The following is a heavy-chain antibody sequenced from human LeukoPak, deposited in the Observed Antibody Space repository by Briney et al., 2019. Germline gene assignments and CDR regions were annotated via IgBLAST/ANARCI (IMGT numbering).Heavy chain of an antibody. CDR1: GGSFSGYY. V-gene: IGHV4-34*01. CDR2: INHSGST. CDR3: ARSWVKLWFGDYYYGMDV. J-gene: IGHJ6*04. D-gene: IGHD3-10*01. Sequence: PSETLSVTCAVYGGSFSGYYWSWIRQPPGKGLEWIGEINHSGSTNYNPSLKSRVTISVDTSKNQFSLKLSSVTAADTAVYYCARSWVKLWFGDYYYGMDVWGKGTTVTVSS.